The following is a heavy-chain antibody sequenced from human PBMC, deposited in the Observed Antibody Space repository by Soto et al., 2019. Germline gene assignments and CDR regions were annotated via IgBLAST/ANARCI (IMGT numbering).Heavy chain of an antibody. V-gene: IGHV3-48*02. J-gene: IGHJ4*02. Sequence: GGSLRLSCAASGFTFSSYSMNWVRQAPGKGLEWVASIPYSSSPMLFGDSVKGRFTISRDNARNSLYLQMNSLRDEDTAVYYCERAKQFVRVANIIDYWGQGTLVTVYS. CDR3: ERAKQFVRVANIIDY. D-gene: IGHD5-12*01. CDR1: GFTFSSYS. CDR2: IPYSSSPM.